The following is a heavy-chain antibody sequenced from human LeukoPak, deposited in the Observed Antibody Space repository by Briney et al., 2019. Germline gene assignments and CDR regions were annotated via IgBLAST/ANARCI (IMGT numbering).Heavy chain of an antibody. CDR2: IIPIFGTA. Sequence: GASVTVSCKASGGTFSSYAISWVRQAPGQGLEWMGGIIPIFGTANYAQKFQGRVTITADESTSTAYMELSSLRSEDTAVYYCARDLDSGSYYLVAFDIWGQGTMVTVSS. V-gene: IGHV1-69*13. D-gene: IGHD1-26*01. CDR3: ARDLDSGSYYLVAFDI. CDR1: GGTFSSYA. J-gene: IGHJ3*02.